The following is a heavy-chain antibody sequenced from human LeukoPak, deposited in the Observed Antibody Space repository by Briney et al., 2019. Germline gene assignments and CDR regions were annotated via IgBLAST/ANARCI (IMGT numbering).Heavy chain of an antibody. Sequence: RGSLTLSCAASAFTATSNYMNCDRHAPGKGLGWVSILYSGGYAYYADSVNGRFTRSRDNSKNALYHQMNSLRARDTALYYCARVRGVLLSPFYHYMGVGDKGTTVTVSS. CDR3: ARVRGVLLSPFYHYMGV. J-gene: IGHJ6*03. CDR2: LYSGGYA. D-gene: IGHD2-15*01. CDR1: AFTATSNY. V-gene: IGHV3-66*02.